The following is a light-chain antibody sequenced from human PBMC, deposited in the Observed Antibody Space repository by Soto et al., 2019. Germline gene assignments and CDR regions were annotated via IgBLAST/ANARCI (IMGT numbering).Light chain of an antibody. Sequence: QSVLTQPASVSGSPGQSITLSCTGTSSDVASYKLVSWYQHHPGKAPKLMIYEGSKRPSGVSNRFSGSMSGDTASLTISGLQAEDEADYYCCSYTSYTLFYVFGAGTKVTVL. CDR2: EGS. CDR3: CSYTSYTLFYV. CDR1: SSDVASYKL. V-gene: IGLV2-23*01. J-gene: IGLJ1*01.